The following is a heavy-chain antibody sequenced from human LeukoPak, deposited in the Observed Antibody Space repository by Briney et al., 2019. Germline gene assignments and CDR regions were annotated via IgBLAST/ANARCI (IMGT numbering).Heavy chain of an antibody. V-gene: IGHV5-51*01. CDR3: ARQLHDGAPEDCFNG. CDR1: GYDFGNYW. Sequence: GESLKISCEGSGYDFGNYWIGWVRQMPGEGLAWIGTIYPRDSDIRYSPSLQGQVTISAETSINTAYLHWRRLRASDTAMYYCARQLHDGAPEDCFNGWGQGTMVTVSS. D-gene: IGHD4/OR15-4a*01. J-gene: IGHJ3*01. CDR2: IYPRDSDI.